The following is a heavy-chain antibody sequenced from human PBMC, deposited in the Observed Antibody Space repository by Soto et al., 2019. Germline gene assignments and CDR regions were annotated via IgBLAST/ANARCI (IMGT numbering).Heavy chain of an antibody. V-gene: IGHV3-33*01. CDR1: GFTFSSYG. J-gene: IGHJ4*02. D-gene: IGHD5-18*01. CDR2: IWYDGSNK. CDR3: ASVDLYSYGFGGFDY. Sequence: QVQLVESGGGVVQPGRSLRLSCAASGFTFSSYGMHWVRQAPGKGLEWVAVIWYDGSNKYYADSVKGRFTISRDNSKNTLYLQMNRMRAEETAVYYWASVDLYSYGFGGFDYWGQGTLVTVSS.